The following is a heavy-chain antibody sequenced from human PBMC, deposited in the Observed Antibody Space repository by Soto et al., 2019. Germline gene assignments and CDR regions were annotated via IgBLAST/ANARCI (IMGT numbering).Heavy chain of an antibody. Sequence: GGSLRLSCAASGFTVSSNYMSWVRQAPGKGLEWVSVIYSGGSTYYADSVKGRFTISRDNSKNTLYLQMNSLRAEDTAVYYCARDLRRAILGGMDVWGQGTTVTVS. J-gene: IGHJ6*02. CDR1: GFTVSSNY. D-gene: IGHD7-27*01. CDR3: ARDLRRAILGGMDV. CDR2: IYSGGST. V-gene: IGHV3-53*01.